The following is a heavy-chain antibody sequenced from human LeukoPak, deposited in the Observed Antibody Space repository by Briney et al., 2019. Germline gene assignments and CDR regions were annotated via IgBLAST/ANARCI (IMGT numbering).Heavy chain of an antibody. CDR2: ISAYNGNT. D-gene: IGHD3-10*01. CDR3: AVWFGEFLDY. CDR1: GYTFTGYG. V-gene: IGHV1-18*01. J-gene: IGHJ4*02. Sequence: GASXKVSCKACGYTFTGYGISWVRQAPGQGLEWMGWISAYNGNTNYAQKLQGRVTMTTDTSTSTAYMELRSLRSDDTAVYYCAVWFGEFLDYWGQGTLVTVSS.